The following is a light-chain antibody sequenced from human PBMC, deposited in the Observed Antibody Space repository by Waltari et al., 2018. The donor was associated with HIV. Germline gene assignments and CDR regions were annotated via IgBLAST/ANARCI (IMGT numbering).Light chain of an antibody. CDR1: QSVLYSSNNKNY. V-gene: IGKV4-1*01. Sequence: DIVLTQSPDSLAVSLGESATINCTSSQSVLYSSNNKNYLAWYQQKPGQPPKLLIYWASTRESGVPDRFSGSGSGTDFALTISSLQAEDVAVYYCQEFYSNHLSFGPGTKVEIK. J-gene: IGKJ3*01. CDR2: WAS. CDR3: QEFYSNHLS.